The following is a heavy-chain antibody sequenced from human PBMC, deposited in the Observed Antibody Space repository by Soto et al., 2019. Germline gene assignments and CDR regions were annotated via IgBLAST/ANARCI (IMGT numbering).Heavy chain of an antibody. CDR3: ALGFGELLQDV. J-gene: IGHJ6*02. D-gene: IGHD3-10*01. Sequence: QVQLVQSGAEVQKPGSSVKVSCNASGGTFSSYAISWVRQAPGRGLEWMGGIIHILGTANYAQKFQGRGTITADESTSTAYMELSSLRSEDTAVYYCALGFGELLQDVWGQGSTVTVAS. CDR1: GGTFSSYA. V-gene: IGHV1-69*12. CDR2: IIHILGTA.